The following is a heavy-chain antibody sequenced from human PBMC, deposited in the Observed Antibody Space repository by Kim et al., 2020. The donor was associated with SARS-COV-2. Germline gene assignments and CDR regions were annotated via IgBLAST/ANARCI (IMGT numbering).Heavy chain of an antibody. CDR3: AKSRHGMDV. J-gene: IGHJ6*02. CDR2: GINK. V-gene: IGHV3-33*06. Sequence: GINKYYADPVKGRFTISRDNSKKKLYLQMNSLRAEDTAVYYCAKSRHGMDVWGQGTTVTVSS.